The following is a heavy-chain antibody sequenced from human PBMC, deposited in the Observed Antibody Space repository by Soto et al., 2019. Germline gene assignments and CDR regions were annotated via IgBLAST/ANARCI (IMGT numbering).Heavy chain of an antibody. J-gene: IGHJ6*02. V-gene: IGHV1-69*13. Sequence: SVKVSCKASGCTFSSYAISWVRQAPGQGLEWMGGIIPIFGTANYAQKFQGRVTITADESTSTAYMELSSLRSEDTAVYYCARDRPGEDYSGYDYYYYYGMDVWGQGTTVTVSS. CDR3: ARDRPGEDYSGYDYYYYYGMDV. D-gene: IGHD5-12*01. CDR1: GCTFSSYA. CDR2: IIPIFGTA.